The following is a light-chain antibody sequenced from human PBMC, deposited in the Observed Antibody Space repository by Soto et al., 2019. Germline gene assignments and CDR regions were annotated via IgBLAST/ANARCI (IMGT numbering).Light chain of an antibody. Sequence: QSALTQPRSVSGSPGQSVTISYTGTNSDVGGYNYVSWYQQYPGKAPKLMISGVSERPSGVPDRFSGSKSGNTASLTISGLQAEDEADYYCCSYVDTATWVFGGGTKLTVL. V-gene: IGLV2-11*01. CDR2: GVS. CDR1: NSDVGGYNY. J-gene: IGLJ3*02. CDR3: CSYVDTATWV.